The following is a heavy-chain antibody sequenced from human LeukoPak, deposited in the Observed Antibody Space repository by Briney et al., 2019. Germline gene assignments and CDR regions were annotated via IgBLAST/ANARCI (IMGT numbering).Heavy chain of an antibody. CDR2: ISYDGSNK. V-gene: IGHV3-30*04. CDR1: GFTFSSYA. Sequence: GGSLRLSCAASGFTFSSYAMHWVRQAPGKGLEWVAVISYDGSNKYYADSVKGRFTISRDNSKNTLYLQMNSLRAEDTAVYYCAKDYLYHYYGSGSYQNTFDYWGQGTLATVSS. J-gene: IGHJ4*02. D-gene: IGHD3-10*01. CDR3: AKDYLYHYYGSGSYQNTFDY.